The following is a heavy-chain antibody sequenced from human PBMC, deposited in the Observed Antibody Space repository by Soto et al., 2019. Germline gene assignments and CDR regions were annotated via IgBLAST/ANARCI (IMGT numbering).Heavy chain of an antibody. V-gene: IGHV1-69*13. Sequence: SVKVSCKASGGTFSSYAISWVRQAPGQGLEWMGGIIPIFGTANYAQKFQGRVTITADESTSTAYMELSSLRSEDTAVYYCARDLLTGTTSDYYYYYGMDGWGQGTTVTVSS. CDR2: IIPIFGTA. J-gene: IGHJ6*02. CDR3: ARDLLTGTTSDYYYYYGMDG. D-gene: IGHD1-7*01. CDR1: GGTFSSYA.